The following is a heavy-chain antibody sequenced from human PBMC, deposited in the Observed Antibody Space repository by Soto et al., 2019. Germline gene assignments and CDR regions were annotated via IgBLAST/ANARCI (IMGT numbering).Heavy chain of an antibody. D-gene: IGHD3-3*01. V-gene: IGHV1-69*13. CDR3: ARDFSFRSGYYKVLGY. J-gene: IGHJ4*02. Sequence: GASVKVSCKASGGTFSSYAISWVRQAPGQGLEWMGGIIPIFGTANYAQKFQGRVTITADESTSTAYMELSSLRSEDTAVYYCARDFSFRSGYYKVLGYWGQGTLVTVSS. CDR1: GGTFSSYA. CDR2: IIPIFGTA.